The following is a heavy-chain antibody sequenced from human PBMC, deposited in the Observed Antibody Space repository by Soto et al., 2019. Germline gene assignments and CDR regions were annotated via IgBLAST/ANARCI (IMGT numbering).Heavy chain of an antibody. Sequence: QVQLVQSGAEVKKPGSSVKVSCKASGGTFSSYAISWVRQAPGQGLEWMGGIIPIFGTANYAQKFQGRVTITADESTSTAYMELSSLRSEDTAVYYCARASGIAAAGDYYYGMDGGGQGTTVTVSS. CDR1: GGTFSSYA. D-gene: IGHD6-13*01. V-gene: IGHV1-69*01. CDR2: IIPIFGTA. CDR3: ARASGIAAAGDYYYGMDG. J-gene: IGHJ6*02.